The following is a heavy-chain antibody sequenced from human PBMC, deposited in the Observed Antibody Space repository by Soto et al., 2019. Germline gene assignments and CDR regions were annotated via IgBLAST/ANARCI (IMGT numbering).Heavy chain of an antibody. D-gene: IGHD2-8*01. V-gene: IGHV1-46*01. CDR2: INPSGGST. Sequence: APVKVSCKASGYTFTSYYMHWVRQAPGQGLEWMGIINPSGGSTSYAQKFQGRVTMTRDTSTSTVYMELSSLRAEDTAVYYCARETSHLSGVFRYCDYWGQGTRVTVSS. J-gene: IGHJ4*02. CDR3: ARETSHLSGVFRYCDY. CDR1: GYTFTSYY.